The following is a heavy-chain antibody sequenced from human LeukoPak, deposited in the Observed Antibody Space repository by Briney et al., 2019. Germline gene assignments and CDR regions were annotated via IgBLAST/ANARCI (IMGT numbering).Heavy chain of an antibody. CDR2: IRYDESNK. J-gene: IGHJ6*03. Sequence: GGSLRLSCAASGFTFSSYGMHWVRQAPGKGLEWVAFIRYDESNKYYADSMKGRFTISRDNSKNTLYLQMNSLRAEDTAVYYCAKRPGGTYGSGTGIFYMDVWGKGTTVTISS. V-gene: IGHV3-30*02. CDR1: GFTFSSYG. CDR3: AKRPGGTYGSGTGIFYMDV. D-gene: IGHD3-10*01.